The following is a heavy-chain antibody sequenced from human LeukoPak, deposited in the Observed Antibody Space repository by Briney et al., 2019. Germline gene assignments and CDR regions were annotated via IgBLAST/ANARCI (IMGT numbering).Heavy chain of an antibody. D-gene: IGHD1-7*01. J-gene: IGHJ4*02. V-gene: IGHV3-21*01. CDR1: GFTFSSYS. Sequence: PGGSLRLSCAASGFTFSSYSMNWVRQAPGKGLEWVSSISSSSSYIYYADSVKGRFTISRDNAKNSLYLEMNSLRAEDTAVYYCARDMEVPRRQFAYWGQGTLVTVSS. CDR2: ISSSSSYI. CDR3: ARDMEVPRRQFAY.